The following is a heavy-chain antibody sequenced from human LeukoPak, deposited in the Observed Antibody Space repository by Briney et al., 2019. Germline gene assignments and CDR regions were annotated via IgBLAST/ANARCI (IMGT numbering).Heavy chain of an antibody. J-gene: IGHJ4*02. D-gene: IGHD3-9*01. CDR1: GASIRNKF. V-gene: IGHV4-59*03. CDR3: AASGLNYDINY. Sequence: SETLSLTCDVSGASIRNKFWSWLRHPPGKALEWIGYISYTGTTNYNPSLQSRVTISVDTSKNQLSLKLSSVTAADTAVYYCAASGLNYDINYWGQGTLVTVSS. CDR2: ISYTGTT.